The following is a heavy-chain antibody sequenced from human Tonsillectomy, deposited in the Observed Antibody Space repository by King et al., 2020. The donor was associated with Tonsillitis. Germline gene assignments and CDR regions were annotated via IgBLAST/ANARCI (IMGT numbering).Heavy chain of an antibody. CDR3: ARARGIWFGEVTPYYYYYGMDV. D-gene: IGHD3-10*01. CDR2: INPSGGST. CDR1: GYTFTSYY. V-gene: IGHV1-46*01. J-gene: IGHJ6*02. Sequence: QLVQSGAEVKKPGASVKVSCKASGYTFTSYYMHWVRQAPGQGLEWMGIINPSGGSTSYAQKFQGRVTMTRDTSTSTVYMELSSLGSEDTAVYYCARARGIWFGEVTPYYYYYGMDVWGQGTTVTVSS.